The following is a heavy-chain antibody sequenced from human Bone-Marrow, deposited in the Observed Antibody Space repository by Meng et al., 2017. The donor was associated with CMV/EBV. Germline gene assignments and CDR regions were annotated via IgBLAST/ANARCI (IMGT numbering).Heavy chain of an antibody. D-gene: IGHD6-19*01. CDR2: INHSGST. CDR1: GGSFSGYY. J-gene: IGHJ4*02. V-gene: IGHV4-34*01. CDR3: ARGKGIAVAEPGALDY. Sequence: SETLSLTCVVYGGSFSGYYWSWIRQPPGKGLEWIGEINHSGSTNYNPSLKSRVTISVDTSKNQFSLKLSSVTAADTAVYYCARGKGIAVAEPGALDYCGQGTLVTVSS.